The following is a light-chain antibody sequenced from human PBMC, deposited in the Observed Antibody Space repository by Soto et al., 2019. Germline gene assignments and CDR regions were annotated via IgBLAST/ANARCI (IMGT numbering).Light chain of an antibody. CDR1: SSNIGSHT. Sequence: QSVLTQPPSASETPGQRITISCSGSSSNIGSHTVNWHQQVPGTAPKLLIYSNNERPSGVPDRFSGSKSGTSASLAISGLQYGDEADYYCAAWDDSLNGVIFGGGTQLTVL. CDR3: AAWDDSLNGVI. V-gene: IGLV1-44*01. CDR2: SNN. J-gene: IGLJ2*01.